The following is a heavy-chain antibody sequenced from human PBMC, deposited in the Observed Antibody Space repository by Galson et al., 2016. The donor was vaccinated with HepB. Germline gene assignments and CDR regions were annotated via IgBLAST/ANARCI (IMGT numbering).Heavy chain of an antibody. CDR2: ISGGGGSR. J-gene: IGHJ3*02. D-gene: IGHD1-26*01. V-gene: IGHV3-23*01. CDR1: GFNFRSFV. CDR3: TKDLGGSYSARFDM. Sequence: SLRLSCAASGFNFRSFVMSWVRQAPGKGLEWVSSISGGGGSRFYADSVRGRFTISRENLNNTVVSVMNSLAVDDTARYYCTKDLGGSYSARFDMWGQGTLVTVSS.